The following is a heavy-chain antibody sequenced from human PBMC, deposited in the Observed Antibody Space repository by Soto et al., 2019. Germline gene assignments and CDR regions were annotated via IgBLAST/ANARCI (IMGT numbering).Heavy chain of an antibody. V-gene: IGHV3-23*01. Sequence: PSETLSLTCAVSGASVSSTCWWSWVRQAPGKGLEWVSAISGSGGSTYYADSVKGRFTISRDNSKNTLYLQMNSLRAEDTAVYYCAKGPKDHYVSSCYQRSIPQYYFAYRSQGSLVTVSS. CDR1: GASVSSTC. D-gene: IGHD3-22*01. CDR2: ISGSGGST. J-gene: IGHJ4*02. CDR3: AKGPKDHYVSSCYQRSIPQYYFAY.